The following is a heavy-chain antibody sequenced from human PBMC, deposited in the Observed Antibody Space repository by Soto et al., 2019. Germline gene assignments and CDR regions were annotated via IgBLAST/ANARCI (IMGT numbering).Heavy chain of an antibody. CDR1: EFTFSNYA. D-gene: IGHD5-12*01. CDR3: ARDRGYSGYDSPRFYYGMDV. Sequence: PGGSLRLSCAASEFTFSNYAMSWVRQAPGKGLEWVAVIWYDGSNKWYADSVKGRFTISRDNSKNTLYLQMNSLRAEDTAVYSCARDRGYSGYDSPRFYYGMDVWGQGTTVTVSS. V-gene: IGHV3-33*08. CDR2: IWYDGSNK. J-gene: IGHJ6*02.